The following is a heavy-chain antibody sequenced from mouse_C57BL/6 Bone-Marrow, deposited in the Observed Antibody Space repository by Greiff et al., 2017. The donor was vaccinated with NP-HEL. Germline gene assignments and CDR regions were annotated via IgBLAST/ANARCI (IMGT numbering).Heavy chain of an antibody. CDR2: IDPSDSYP. CDR1: GYTFTSYW. Sequence: QVQLQQPGAELVMPGASVKLSCKASGYTFTSYWMHWVKQRPGQGLEWIGEIDPSDSYPNYNQKFTGKSTLTVDTSSSTAYMPLSSLTSEDSAVYYGARRNRYYYGSSLYYFDYWGQGTTLTVSA. CDR3: ARRNRYYYGSSLYYFDY. D-gene: IGHD1-1*01. J-gene: IGHJ2*01. V-gene: IGHV1-69*01.